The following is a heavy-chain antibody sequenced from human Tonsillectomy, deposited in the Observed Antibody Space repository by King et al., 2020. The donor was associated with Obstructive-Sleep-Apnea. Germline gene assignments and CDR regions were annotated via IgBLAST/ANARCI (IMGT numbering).Heavy chain of an antibody. D-gene: IGHD3-9*01. CDR2: IRADGRNK. Sequence: VQLVESGGGVVQPGGSLRLSCAASGFTFSNYGMVWVRQAPGKGLEWVALIRADGRNKYYADFVKGRFTISRDNSKNTVYLQMNSLRAEDTAVYHCAKEKLRYVDWAYWGQGTLVTVSS. V-gene: IGHV3-30*02. J-gene: IGHJ4*02. CDR1: GFTFSNYG. CDR3: AKEKLRYVDWAY.